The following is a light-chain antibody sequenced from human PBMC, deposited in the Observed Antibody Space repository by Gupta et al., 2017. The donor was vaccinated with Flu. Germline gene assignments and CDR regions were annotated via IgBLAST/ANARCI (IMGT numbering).Light chain of an antibody. V-gene: IGKV3-20*01. Sequence: LSLSPGERATLSCRASQSVSSSYLAWYQQKPGQAPRLLIYGASSRATDIPDRFSGSGSGTDFTLTISRLEPEDFAVYYCQQYGSSPPIITFGPGTKVDIK. CDR3: QQYGSSPPIIT. CDR2: GAS. J-gene: IGKJ3*01. CDR1: QSVSSSY.